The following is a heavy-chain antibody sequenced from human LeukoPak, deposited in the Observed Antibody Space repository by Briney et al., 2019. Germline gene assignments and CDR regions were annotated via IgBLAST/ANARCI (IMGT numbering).Heavy chain of an antibody. V-gene: IGHV4-59*01. CDR1: GGSISSYY. CDR2: IYYSGST. D-gene: IGHD5-12*01. CDR3: ARAYSGYDFDY. Sequence: SETLSLTCTVAGGSISSYYWSWIRQPPGKGLEWIGYIYYSGSTNYNPSLKSRVTISVDTSKNQFSLKLSSVTAADTAVYYCARAYSGYDFDYWGQGTLVTVSS. J-gene: IGHJ4*02.